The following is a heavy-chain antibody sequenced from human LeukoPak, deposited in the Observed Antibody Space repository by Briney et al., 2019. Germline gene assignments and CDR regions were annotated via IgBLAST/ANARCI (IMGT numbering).Heavy chain of an antibody. CDR3: ARTVRSWNDANNYYYYYYMDV. D-gene: IGHD1-1*01. V-gene: IGHV1-69*01. J-gene: IGHJ6*03. CDR2: IIPIFATA. CDR1: GGTFSSYA. Sequence: SVKVSCKASGGTFSSYAISWVRQAPGQGLDWISRIIPIFATANYAQKFQGRVTITADESTSTAYMELSSMRSEDTAVYYCARTVRSWNDANNYYYYYYMDVWGKGTTVTVSS.